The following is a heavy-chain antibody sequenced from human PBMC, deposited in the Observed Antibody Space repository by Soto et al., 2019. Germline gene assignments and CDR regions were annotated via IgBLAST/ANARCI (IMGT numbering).Heavy chain of an antibody. CDR3: AKDGGDIVVVPAAICFVY. CDR2: ISGSGGST. Sequence: GGSLRLSCAASGFTFSSYAMSWVRQAPGKGLEWVSAISGSGGSTYYADSVKGRFTISRDNSKNTLYLQMNSLRAEETAVYYCAKDGGDIVVVPAAICFVYWGQGTLVTVSS. D-gene: IGHD2-2*01. J-gene: IGHJ4*02. CDR1: GFTFSSYA. V-gene: IGHV3-23*01.